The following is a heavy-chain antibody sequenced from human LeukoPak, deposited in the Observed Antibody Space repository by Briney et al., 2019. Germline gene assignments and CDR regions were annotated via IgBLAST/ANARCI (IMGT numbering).Heavy chain of an antibody. CDR2: IRYDGSNK. CDR3: AKGRGCDVETAMVFHY. CDR1: GFTFSNYG. J-gene: IGHJ4*02. Sequence: GGSLRLSCAASGFTFSNYGMHWVRQAPGKGLEWVAVIRYDGSNKYYADSVKGRFTISRDNSKNTLYLQMNSLRAEDTAVYYCAKGRGCDVETAMVFHYWGQGTLVTVSS. D-gene: IGHD5-18*01. V-gene: IGHV3-30*02.